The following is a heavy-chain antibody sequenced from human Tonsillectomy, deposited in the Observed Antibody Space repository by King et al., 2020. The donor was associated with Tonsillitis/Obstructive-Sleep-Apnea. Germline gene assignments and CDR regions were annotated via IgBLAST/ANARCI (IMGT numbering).Heavy chain of an antibody. CDR2: IYYSGST. J-gene: IGHJ3*02. CDR1: GGSISSSNYY. V-gene: IGHV4-39*01. Sequence: LQLQESGPGLVKPSETLSLTCTVSGGSISSSNYYWGWIRQPPGKGLEWIGSIYYSGSTYYNPSLKSRVTISVDTSKNQFSLKLSSVTAADTAVYYCAIPQVGATSFDGFDIWGQGTMVTASS. D-gene: IGHD1-26*01. CDR3: AIPQVGATSFDGFDI.